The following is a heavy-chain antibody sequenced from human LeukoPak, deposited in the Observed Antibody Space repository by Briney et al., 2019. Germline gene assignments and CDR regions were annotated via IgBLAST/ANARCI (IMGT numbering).Heavy chain of an antibody. CDR2: IDYSGNT. Sequence: PSETLSLTCAVYGGSFSGYYWNWIRQPPGKGLEWIGNIDYSGNTYYNPSLKSRVTVSVDTSKNQFSLKVSSVTAADTAVYYCARSEVLYSGSYYFDYWGQGTLVTVSS. J-gene: IGHJ4*02. D-gene: IGHD1-26*01. V-gene: IGHV4-34*01. CDR1: GGSFSGYY. CDR3: ARSEVLYSGSYYFDY.